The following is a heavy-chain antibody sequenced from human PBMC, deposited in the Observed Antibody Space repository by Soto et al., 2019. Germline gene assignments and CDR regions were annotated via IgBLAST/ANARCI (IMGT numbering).Heavy chain of an antibody. V-gene: IGHV3-30*18. CDR1: GFTFSSYG. J-gene: IGHJ6*02. Sequence: GGSLRLSCAASGFTFSSYGMHWVRQAPGKGLEWVAVISYDGSNKYYADSVKGRFTISRDNSKNTLYLQMSSLRAEDTAVYYCVKDGSSGWPYYYGLDVWGQGTTVTVSS. CDR2: ISYDGSNK. CDR3: VKDGSSGWPYYYGLDV. D-gene: IGHD6-19*01.